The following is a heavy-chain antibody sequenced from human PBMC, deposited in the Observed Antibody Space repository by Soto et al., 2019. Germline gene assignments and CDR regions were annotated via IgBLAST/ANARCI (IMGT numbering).Heavy chain of an antibody. CDR2: IYPGDSDT. D-gene: IGHD4-4*01. CDR1: GYSFTSYW. J-gene: IGHJ6*03. CDR3: ARLRTVTRIGSYYYMDV. Sequence: GESLKISCKGSGYSFTSYWIGWVRQMPGKGLEWMGIIYPGDSDTRYSPSFQGQVTISADKSISTAYLQWSSLKASDTAMYYCARLRTVTRIGSYYYMDVWGKGTTVTVSS. V-gene: IGHV5-51*01.